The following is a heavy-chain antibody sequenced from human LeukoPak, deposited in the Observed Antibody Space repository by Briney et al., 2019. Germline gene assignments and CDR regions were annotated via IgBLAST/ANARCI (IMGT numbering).Heavy chain of an antibody. V-gene: IGHV3-21*01. CDR2: ISSSSSYI. J-gene: IGHJ4*02. CDR3: ASGTSYGLVMYYFDY. Sequence: GGSLRLSCAASGFTFSSYSMNWVRQAPGKGLEWVSSISSSSSYIYYADSVKGRFTISRDNAKNSLYLQMNRLRAEDTAVYYCASGTSYGLVMYYFDYWGQGTLVTVSS. D-gene: IGHD5-18*01. CDR1: GFTFSSYS.